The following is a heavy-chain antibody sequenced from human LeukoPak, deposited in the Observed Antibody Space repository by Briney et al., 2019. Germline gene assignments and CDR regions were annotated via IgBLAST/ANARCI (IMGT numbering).Heavy chain of an antibody. Sequence: PSETLSLTCAVYGGSFSGYYWSWIRQPPGKGLEWIGEINHSGSTNYNPSLKSRVTISVDTSNNQLSLKLSSVTAADTAVYYCASAGDRGYFDYWGQGTLVTVSS. CDR1: GGSFSGYY. D-gene: IGHD7-27*01. CDR2: INHSGST. CDR3: ASAGDRGYFDY. J-gene: IGHJ4*02. V-gene: IGHV4-34*01.